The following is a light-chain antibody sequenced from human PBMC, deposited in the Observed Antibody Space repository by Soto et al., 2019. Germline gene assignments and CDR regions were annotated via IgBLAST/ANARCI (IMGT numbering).Light chain of an antibody. CDR3: QQYGSLYT. J-gene: IGKJ2*01. Sequence: IVLTQSPGTLSLSPGERTTLFCRASQTVPSNYLAWYQHKPGQAPRLLIFGSSTRATGIPARFSGGGSGTDFTLPISRLEPEDFAVYYCQQYGSLYTFGQGTRREI. V-gene: IGKV3-20*01. CDR2: GSS. CDR1: QTVPSNY.